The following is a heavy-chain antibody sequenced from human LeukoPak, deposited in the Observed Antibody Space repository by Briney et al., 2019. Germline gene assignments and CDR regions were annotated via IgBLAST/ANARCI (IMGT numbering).Heavy chain of an antibody. CDR3: ARVRGIAVAGEIDY. V-gene: IGHV3-48*04. CDR1: GFTFSSYA. CDR2: ISSSSSTI. D-gene: IGHD6-19*01. Sequence: GGSLKLSCAASGFTFSSYAMTWVRQAPGKGLEWVSYISSSSSTIYYADSVKGRFTISRDNAKNSLYLQMNSLRAEDTAVYYCARVRGIAVAGEIDYWGQGTLVTVSS. J-gene: IGHJ4*02.